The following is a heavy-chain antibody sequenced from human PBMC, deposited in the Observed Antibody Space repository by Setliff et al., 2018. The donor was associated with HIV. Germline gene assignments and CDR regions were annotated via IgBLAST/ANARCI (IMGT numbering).Heavy chain of an antibody. J-gene: IGHJ5*02. V-gene: IGHV1-46*01. D-gene: IGHD6-19*01. Sequence: ASVKVSCKASGYTFTNYFMHWVRQAPGQGLEWMGIIDPSGGSTTYAQKFQGRLTMTTDTSTSTAYMELRSLRSDDTAVYYCARFAVAGTKWSDPWGQGTLVTVSS. CDR2: IDPSGGST. CDR1: GYTFTNYF. CDR3: ARFAVAGTKWSDP.